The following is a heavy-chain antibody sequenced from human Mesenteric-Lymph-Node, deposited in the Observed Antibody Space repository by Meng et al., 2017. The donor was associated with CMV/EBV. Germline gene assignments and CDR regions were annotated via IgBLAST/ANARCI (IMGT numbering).Heavy chain of an antibody. D-gene: IGHD3-3*01. CDR2: IRYDGSNE. CDR3: ARGPYYDFWSGYYGWVY. J-gene: IGHJ4*02. V-gene: IGHV3-30*02. Sequence: GESLKISCKASGFSFRNYWMFWVRQTPGKGLEWVAFIRYDGSNEYYADSVKGRFTIPRDNSKNTLYVQMNSLRAEDTAVYYCARGPYYDFWSGYYGWVYWGQGTLVTVSS. CDR1: GFSFRNYW.